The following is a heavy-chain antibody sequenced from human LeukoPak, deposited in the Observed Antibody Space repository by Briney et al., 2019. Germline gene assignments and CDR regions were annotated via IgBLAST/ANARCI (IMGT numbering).Heavy chain of an antibody. CDR3: ARSSIAARPSDAFDI. J-gene: IGHJ3*02. CDR2: IYYSGST. CDR1: GGSISSSSYY. D-gene: IGHD6-6*01. V-gene: IGHV4-39*07. Sequence: SETLSLTCTVSGGSISSSSYYWGWIRQPPGKGLEWIGSIYYSGSTYYNPSLKSRVTISVDTSKNQFSLKLSSVTAADTAVYFCARSSIAARPSDAFDIWGQGTMVTVSS.